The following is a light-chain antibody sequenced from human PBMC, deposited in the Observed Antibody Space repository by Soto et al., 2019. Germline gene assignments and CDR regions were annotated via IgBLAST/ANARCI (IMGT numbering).Light chain of an antibody. CDR1: QSVSSSY. Sequence: EIVLTQSPGTLSLSPGERATLSCRASQSVSSSYLAWYQQKPGQAPRRLIYGTSSSATAIPERFSGSGSGTAFTLTISILEPEVFAVYDGQHYGSSSWTCGQGNKVEIK. CDR2: GTS. J-gene: IGKJ1*01. CDR3: QHYGSSSWT. V-gene: IGKV3-20*01.